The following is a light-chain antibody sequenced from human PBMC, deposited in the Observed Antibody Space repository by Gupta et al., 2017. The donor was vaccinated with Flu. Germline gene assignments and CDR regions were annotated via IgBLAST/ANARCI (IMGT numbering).Light chain of an antibody. CDR1: VLAKRY. Sequence: SYELTQPSSVSVSPGQTAWITCSGDVLAKRYARWFQQKTGQAPVLVIYKDYERPSGIPERFSGFSSGTTATLIISGARDEDEGDFYCYSAADNNLGVFGGGTRLTVL. CDR2: KDY. J-gene: IGLJ3*02. CDR3: YSAADNNLGV. V-gene: IGLV3-27*01.